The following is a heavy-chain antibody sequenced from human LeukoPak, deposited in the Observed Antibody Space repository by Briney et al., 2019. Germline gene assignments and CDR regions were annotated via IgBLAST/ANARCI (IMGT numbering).Heavy chain of an antibody. Sequence: GGSLRLSCAASGFTFSGHWMHWVRQVPGKGLVCVSRINTDGVTTSYADSVKGRFTVSRDNSKNTLYLQMNSLRAEDTAVYYCARAIAAAPHWFDPWGQGTLVTVSS. CDR2: INTDGVTT. V-gene: IGHV3-74*01. J-gene: IGHJ5*02. CDR3: ARAIAAAPHWFDP. CDR1: GFTFSGHW. D-gene: IGHD6-13*01.